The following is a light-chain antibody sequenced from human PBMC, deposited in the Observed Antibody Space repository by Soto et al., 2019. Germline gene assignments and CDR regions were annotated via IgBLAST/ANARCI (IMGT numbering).Light chain of an antibody. V-gene: IGKV3D-20*01. Sequence: VLTQSPATLSLSPGERATLSCRASQSISSYLAWYQQKPGLAPRLLIYDASSRATGIPDRFSGSGSGTDFTLTISRLEPEDFAVYYCQQYGSSPWTFGQGTKVDI. CDR3: QQYGSSPWT. CDR2: DAS. J-gene: IGKJ1*01. CDR1: QSISSY.